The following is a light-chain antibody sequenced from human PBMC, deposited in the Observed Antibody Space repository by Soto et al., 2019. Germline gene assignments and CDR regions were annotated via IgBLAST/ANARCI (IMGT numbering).Light chain of an antibody. CDR1: QSISSY. Sequence: DIQMTQSPSSLSASVGDRVTITCRASQSISSYLNWYRQKPGKAPKLLIYAASSLQSGVPSRFSGSGSGTDFTLTISSLQPEDFATYYCQQSYSTLGMYTFGQGTKLEIK. J-gene: IGKJ2*01. V-gene: IGKV1-39*01. CDR3: QQSYSTLGMYT. CDR2: AAS.